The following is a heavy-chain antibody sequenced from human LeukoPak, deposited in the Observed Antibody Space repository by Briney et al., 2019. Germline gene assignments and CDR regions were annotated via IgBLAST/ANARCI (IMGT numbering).Heavy chain of an antibody. CDR3: ARLIVLRYFDWFDY. Sequence: GSLRLSCAASGFTFSSYWMSWIRQPPGKGLEWIGEINHSGSTNYNPSLKSRVTISVDTSKNQFSLKLSSVTAADTAVYYCARLIVLRYFDWFDYWGQGTLVTVSS. CDR2: INHSGST. CDR1: GFTFSSYW. V-gene: IGHV4-34*01. J-gene: IGHJ4*02. D-gene: IGHD3-9*01.